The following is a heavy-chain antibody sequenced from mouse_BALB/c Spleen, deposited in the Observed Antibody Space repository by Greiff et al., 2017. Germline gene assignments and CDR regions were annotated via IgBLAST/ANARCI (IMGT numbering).Heavy chain of an antibody. CDR2: ISSGSSTI. D-gene: IGHD1-1*01. V-gene: IGHV5-17*02. CDR1: GFTFSSFG. Sequence: EVHLVESGGGLVQPGGSRKLSCAASGFTFSSFGMHWVRQAPEKGLEWVAYISSGSSTIYYADTVKGRFTISRDNPKNTLFLQMTSLRSEDTAMYYCARDYYGSRNWYFDVWGAGTTVTVSS. J-gene: IGHJ1*01. CDR3: ARDYYGSRNWYFDV.